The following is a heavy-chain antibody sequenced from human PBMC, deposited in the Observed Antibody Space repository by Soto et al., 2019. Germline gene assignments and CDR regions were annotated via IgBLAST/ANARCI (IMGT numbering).Heavy chain of an antibody. J-gene: IGHJ4*02. V-gene: IGHV3-33*01. D-gene: IGHD1-26*01. CDR3: ARGRVDGGELDL. Sequence: VQLVESGGGVVQPGRSLRLSCAASGFTFRTYGMYGVRQAPGKGLEWVAVIWYDASNKYYADSVKGRFTSSRDNSENTLYMQMNSLRAEDTSVYYCARGRVDGGELDLWGQGTLVTVSS. CDR2: IWYDASNK. CDR1: GFTFRTYG.